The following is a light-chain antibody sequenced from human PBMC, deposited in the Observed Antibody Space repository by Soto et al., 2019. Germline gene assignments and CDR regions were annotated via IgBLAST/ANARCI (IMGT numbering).Light chain of an antibody. CDR3: QQYNDWPPL. CDR2: GAS. V-gene: IGKV3-15*01. J-gene: IGKJ1*01. CDR1: QSINNN. Sequence: EIVVTQSPATLSVSPGERATLSCRASQSINNNLAWYQQKPGQAPRLLIYGASARATGIPVRFSGSGSGTEFILTISSLQSEDSAGYYYQQYNDWPPLFGQGTTGEIK.